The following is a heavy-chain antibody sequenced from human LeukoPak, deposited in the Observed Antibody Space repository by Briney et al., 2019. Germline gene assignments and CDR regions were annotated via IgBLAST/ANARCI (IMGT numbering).Heavy chain of an antibody. D-gene: IGHD3-10*01. V-gene: IGHV3-11*06. CDR1: GFTFSDYY. CDR3: ARHYYGSGSYDY. J-gene: IGHJ4*02. Sequence: PGGSLRLSCAASGFTFSDYYMSWIRQAPGKGLEWVSYISSSSSYTNYADSVKGRFTISRDNAKNSPYLQMNSLRAEDTAVYYCARHYYGSGSYDYWGQGTLVTVSS. CDR2: ISSSSSYT.